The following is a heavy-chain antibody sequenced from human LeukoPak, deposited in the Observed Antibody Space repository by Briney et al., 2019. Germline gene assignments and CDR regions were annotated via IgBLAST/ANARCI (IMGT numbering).Heavy chain of an antibody. J-gene: IGHJ4*02. CDR2: IYTSGST. Sequence: SETLSLTCAVYGGSFSSYYWSWIRQPAGKGLEWIGRIYTSGSTNYNPSLKSRVTMSVDTSKNQFSLKLSSVTAADTAVYYCARVTSGTGFDYWGQGTLVTVSS. CDR3: ARVTSGTGFDY. D-gene: IGHD1-14*01. CDR1: GGSFSSYY. V-gene: IGHV4-59*10.